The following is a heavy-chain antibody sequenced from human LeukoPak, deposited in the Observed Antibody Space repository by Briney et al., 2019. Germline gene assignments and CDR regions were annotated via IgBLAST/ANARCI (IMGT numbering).Heavy chain of an antibody. CDR1: GFTFSRFA. V-gene: IGHV3-64D*06. D-gene: IGHD5-12*01. Sequence: PGGSLRLSYSASGFTFSRFAMHWVRQAPGKGLEYVSAISSNGGSTYYADSVKGRFTISRDNSKNTLYLQVSSLRAEDTAVYYCVTPPLYNAYDYYFDYWGQGTLVTVSS. J-gene: IGHJ4*02. CDR2: ISSNGGST. CDR3: VTPPLYNAYDYYFDY.